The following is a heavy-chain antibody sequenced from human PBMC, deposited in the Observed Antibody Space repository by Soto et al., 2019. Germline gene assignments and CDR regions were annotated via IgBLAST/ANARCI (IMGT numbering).Heavy chain of an antibody. J-gene: IGHJ4*02. CDR2: ISGSGSYI. CDR1: GFTFSYYS. V-gene: IGHV3-21*01. Sequence: GGSLRLSCAASGFTFSYYSMNWVRQAPGKGLEWVSSISGSGSYIYYADSMKGRFTISRDNAKNSLYLQMNSLRAEDTAVYYSARPQYSSGFDLDYWGQGTLVTVSS. CDR3: ARPQYSSGFDLDY. D-gene: IGHD6-19*01.